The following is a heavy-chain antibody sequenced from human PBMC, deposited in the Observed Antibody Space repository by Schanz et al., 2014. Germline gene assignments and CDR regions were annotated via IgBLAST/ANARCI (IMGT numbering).Heavy chain of an antibody. V-gene: IGHV3-11*04. CDR1: GFIFNDYY. D-gene: IGHD5-12*01. CDR2: ISRDGTTS. Sequence: VQLLESGGGLVKPGGSLRLSCAASGFIFNDYYMNWIRQAPGKGLEWLSYISRDGTTSYYADSVKGRFTISRDNAKNSLYLEMTSLRGEDTAVYYCARDDGGGYNQIDYWGQGALVTVSS. CDR3: ARDDGGGYNQIDY. J-gene: IGHJ4*02.